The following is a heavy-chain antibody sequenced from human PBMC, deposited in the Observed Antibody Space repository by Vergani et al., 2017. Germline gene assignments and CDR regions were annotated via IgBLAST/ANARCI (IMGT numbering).Heavy chain of an antibody. J-gene: IGHJ4*02. CDR2: RTKNNYYI. CDR3: AREMSNEGFDY. CDR1: GFSLSTYT. Sequence: EVQLVESGGGLVNPGGCLTLSCVASGFSLSTYTFNWVRQAPGGGLEWVSSRTKNNYYIYYADSVKGRFTINRDNAKNSLFLQMSSLKVEDTGVYYCAREMSNEGFDYWGQGTRVTVS. D-gene: IGHD4-11*01. V-gene: IGHV3-21*01.